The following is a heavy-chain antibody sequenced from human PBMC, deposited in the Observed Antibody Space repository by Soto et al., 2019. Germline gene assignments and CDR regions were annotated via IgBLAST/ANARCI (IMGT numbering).Heavy chain of an antibody. D-gene: IGHD2-15*01. CDR2: FDPEDGET. V-gene: IGHV1-24*01. CDR3: ATAGLLVRGGAGRTTSWFDP. J-gene: IGHJ5*02. Sequence: LPQAPGKGLEWMGGFDPEDGETIYAQKFQGRVTMTEDTSTDTAYMELSSLRSEDTAVYYCATAGLLVRGGAGRTTSWFDPWCQGTLGT.